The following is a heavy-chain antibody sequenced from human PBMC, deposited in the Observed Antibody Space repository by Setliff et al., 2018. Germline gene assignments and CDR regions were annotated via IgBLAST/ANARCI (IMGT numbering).Heavy chain of an antibody. Sequence: PGGSLRLSCAASGFTFSSYNMNWVRQAPGKGLEWVSYIGSSTSTICYADSVKGRFTISRDNAKNSLYLQMSSLRAEDTAMYYCARGHTIGALLRHFDCWGQGTLVTVSS. J-gene: IGHJ4*02. CDR2: IGSSTSTI. D-gene: IGHD1-1*01. CDR1: GFTFSSYN. V-gene: IGHV3-48*01. CDR3: ARGHTIGALLRHFDC.